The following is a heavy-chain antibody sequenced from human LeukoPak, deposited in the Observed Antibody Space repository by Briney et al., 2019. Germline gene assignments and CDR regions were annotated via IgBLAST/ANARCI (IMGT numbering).Heavy chain of an antibody. D-gene: IGHD4/OR15-4a*01. V-gene: IGHV3-21*01. CDR1: GFTFSSYS. Sequence: GGSLRLSCAVSGFTFSSYSMNWVRQAPGKGLEWVAFIGSRTGNIYYADSMKGRFSISRDNAKDSVYLQMNSLRADDTAVYYCARETEPLDYGDSTNLDYWGQGTLVTVSS. J-gene: IGHJ4*02. CDR3: ARETEPLDYGDSTNLDY. CDR2: IGSRTGNI.